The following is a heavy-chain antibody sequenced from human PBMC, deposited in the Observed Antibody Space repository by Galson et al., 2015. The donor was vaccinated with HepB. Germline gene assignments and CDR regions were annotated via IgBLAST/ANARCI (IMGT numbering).Heavy chain of an antibody. D-gene: IGHD3-10*01. CDR1: GFTVRSND. CDR3: ARVGLWFGETPPRGASDI. J-gene: IGHJ3*02. V-gene: IGHV3-53*01. Sequence: SLRLSCAASGFTVRSNDMNWVRQAPGKGLEWVSVIYSGGSTYYADSVKGRFTISRDNSKNTVYLQMNSLRAEDTAVYYWARVGLWFGETPPRGASDIWGQGTMVTVSS. CDR2: IYSGGST.